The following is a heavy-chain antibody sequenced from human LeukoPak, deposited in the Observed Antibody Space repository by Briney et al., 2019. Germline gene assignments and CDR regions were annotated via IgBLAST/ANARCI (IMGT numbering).Heavy chain of an antibody. CDR1: GFTVSSNY. CDR2: FYSGGST. Sequence: PGGSLRLSCAASGFTVSSNYMSSVAQAPGKGRRWCSVFYSGGSTYYADSVKGRFTISRDNSKNTLFLQMHSLRAEDTAIYYCAKHATEGGSSSTSSWDYWGQGTLVTVSS. CDR3: AKHATEGGSSSTSSWDY. D-gene: IGHD2-2*01. V-gene: IGHV3-53*01. J-gene: IGHJ4*02.